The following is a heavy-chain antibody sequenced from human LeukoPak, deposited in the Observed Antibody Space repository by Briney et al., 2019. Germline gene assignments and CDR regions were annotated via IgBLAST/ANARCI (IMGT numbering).Heavy chain of an antibody. CDR1: GFTFSRYW. J-gene: IGHJ4*02. D-gene: IGHD3-22*01. Sequence: PGGSLRLSCVASGFTFSRYWMSWVRQAPGKGLEWVANIKQDGSEKYYVDSVKGRFTISRDNAKNSLYLQMNSLRAEDTAVYYCARVGNYYDSSGYYLSFDYWGQGTLVTVSS. CDR3: ARVGNYYDSSGYYLSFDY. V-gene: IGHV3-7*03. CDR2: IKQDGSEK.